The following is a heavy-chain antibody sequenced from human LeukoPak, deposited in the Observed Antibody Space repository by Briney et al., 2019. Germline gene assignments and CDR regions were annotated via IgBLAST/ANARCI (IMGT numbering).Heavy chain of an antibody. J-gene: IGHJ4*02. CDR1: GDSINSSNW. Sequence: SETLSLTCTVSGDSINSSNWWNWVRQPPGQGLEWIAEIYHSGNTNYNPSLKSRVTISLDKSKNQFSLKLTSVTAADTAVYFCARAGGGTYYFDFWGQGTLVTVSS. V-gene: IGHV4-4*02. CDR2: IYHSGNT. CDR3: ARAGGGTYYFDF. D-gene: IGHD1-26*01.